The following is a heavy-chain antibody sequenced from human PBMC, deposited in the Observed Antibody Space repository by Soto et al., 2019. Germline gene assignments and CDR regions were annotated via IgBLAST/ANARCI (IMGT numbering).Heavy chain of an antibody. Sequence: GASVKVSCKASGGTFSSYAISWVRQAPGQGLEWMGGIIPIFGTANYAQKFQGRVTITADKSTSTAYMELSSLSSEDTAVYYCARRGEGVDIVATMTSPYNNCWGMDVWGQGTTVTVSS. CDR3: ARRGEGVDIVATMTSPYNNCWGMDV. CDR2: IIPIFGTA. D-gene: IGHD5-12*01. J-gene: IGHJ6*02. CDR1: GGTFSSYA. V-gene: IGHV1-69*06.